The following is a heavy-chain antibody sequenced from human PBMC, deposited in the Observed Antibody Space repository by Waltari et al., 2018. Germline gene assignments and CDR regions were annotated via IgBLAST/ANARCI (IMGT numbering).Heavy chain of an antibody. CDR2: MNPDSGNT. D-gene: IGHD3-3*01. CDR3: ARTYYDFWTGSYWVHYFDD. Sequence: QVQLVQSGAAVTTPGASVKVSCKASGYNFTNYDISWVRQAAGQGLEWMGWMNPDSGNTGYAQRIQGRVTMTRNTSISTAYMELSSLRSEDTAVYYCARTYYDFWTGSYWVHYFDDWGQGTLVTVSS. CDR1: GYNFTNYD. J-gene: IGHJ4*02. V-gene: IGHV1-8*01.